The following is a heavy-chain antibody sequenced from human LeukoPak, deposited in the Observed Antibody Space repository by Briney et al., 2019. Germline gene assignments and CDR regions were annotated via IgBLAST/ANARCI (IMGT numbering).Heavy chain of an antibody. V-gene: IGHV3-74*01. CDR2: IASDGSST. CDR1: GFTFSRYW. Sequence: GGSLRLSCVGSGFTFSRYWLNWVRQAPGKGLVWVSRIASDGSSTTYADSVKGRFSISRDNAKNTLYLQMNSLRVEDTAVYYCARSPGKGAFDIWGQGTMVTVSS. J-gene: IGHJ3*02. CDR3: ARSPGKGAFDI.